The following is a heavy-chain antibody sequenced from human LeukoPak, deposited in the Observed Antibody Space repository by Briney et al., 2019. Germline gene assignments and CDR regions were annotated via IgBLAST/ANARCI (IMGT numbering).Heavy chain of an antibody. CDR3: ARHVEGDYIWGSYRYFDY. J-gene: IGHJ4*02. D-gene: IGHD3-16*02. CDR2: IYYSGST. CDR1: GGSISSYY. V-gene: IGHV4-59*08. Sequence: SETLSLTCTVSGGSISSYYWSWIRQPPGKGLEWIGHIYYSGSTNYNPSLKSRVTISVDTSKNQFSLKLSSVTAADTAVYYCARHVEGDYIWGSYRYFDYWGQGTLVTVSS.